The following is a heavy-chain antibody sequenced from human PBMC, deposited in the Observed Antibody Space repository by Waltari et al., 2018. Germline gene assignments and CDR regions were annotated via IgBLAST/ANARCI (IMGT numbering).Heavy chain of an antibody. CDR1: GYSFTSYW. Sequence: EVQLVQSGAEVKKPGESLKISCKGSGYSFTSYWIGWVRQMPGKGLEWMGIIYPGDSDTRYSPSFQGQVTISADKSISTAYLQWSSLKASDTAMYYCARLYRQWLPPYYFDYWGQGTLVTVSS. V-gene: IGHV5-51*01. J-gene: IGHJ4*02. D-gene: IGHD5-12*01. CDR3: ARLYRQWLPPYYFDY. CDR2: IYPGDSDT.